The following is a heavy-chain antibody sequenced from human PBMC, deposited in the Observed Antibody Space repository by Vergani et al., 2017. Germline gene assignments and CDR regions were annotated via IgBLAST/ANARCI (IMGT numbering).Heavy chain of an antibody. CDR2: ISFDGSNE. D-gene: IGHD3-22*01. J-gene: IGHJ6*02. V-gene: IGHV3-30*18. CDR1: GFTFSSYG. Sequence: QVQLVESGGGVVQPGRSLRLSCAVSGFTFSSYGMHWVRQAPGKGLEWVAVISFDGSNEYYADSVKGRFTISRDNSKNTLYLQMNSLRAEDTAVYYCAKDWNDSSGYXMDVWGQGTTITVSS. CDR3: AKDWNDSSGYXMDV.